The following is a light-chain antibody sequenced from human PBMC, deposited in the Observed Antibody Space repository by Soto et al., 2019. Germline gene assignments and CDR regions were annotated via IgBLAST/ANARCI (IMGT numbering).Light chain of an antibody. CDR2: GAS. J-gene: IGKJ1*01. CDR1: QSASSSY. CDR3: QQYVSSACT. V-gene: IGKV3-20*01. Sequence: EIVLTQSPGTLSLSPGERATLSCSASQSASSSYLAWYQQKPGQDPRLPIYGASSRATGIPDRFSGTVSGTDFTLNISRLEHEDFAVYYCQQYVSSACTFGQGAEVEIK.